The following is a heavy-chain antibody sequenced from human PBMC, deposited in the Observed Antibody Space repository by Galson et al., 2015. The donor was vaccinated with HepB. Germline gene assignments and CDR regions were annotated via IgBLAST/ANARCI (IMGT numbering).Heavy chain of an antibody. J-gene: IGHJ6*03. CDR3: ARIVATMGYYYYMDV. CDR1: GFTVSSNY. D-gene: IGHD5-12*01. Sequence: SLRLSCAASGFTVSSNYMSWVRQAPGKGLEWVSVIYSGGSTYYADSVKGRFTISRDNSKNTLYLQMNSLRAEDTAVYYCARIVATMGYYYYMDVWGKGTTVTVSS. CDR2: IYSGGST. V-gene: IGHV3-53*01.